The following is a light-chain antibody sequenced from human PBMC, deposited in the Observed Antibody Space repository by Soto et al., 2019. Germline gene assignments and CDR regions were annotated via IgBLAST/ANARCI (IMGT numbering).Light chain of an antibody. CDR1: QRIRIY. J-gene: IGKJ2*01. CDR2: ATS. Sequence: DIQMTQSPSSLSASVGDRVTITCRASQRIRIYANWYQQKAGKAPKLLIYATSTLQSGVPSRFRGSGSGTDFTLTISSLQPEDFAIYYCQQTYSGLQTFGQGTRL. CDR3: QQTYSGLQT. V-gene: IGKV1-39*01.